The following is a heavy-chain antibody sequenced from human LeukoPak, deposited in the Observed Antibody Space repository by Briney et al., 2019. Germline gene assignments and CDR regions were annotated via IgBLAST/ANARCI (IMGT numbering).Heavy chain of an antibody. CDR3: ARVYGDSIDY. CDR1: GFTFSSYE. Sequence: GGSLRLSCAASGFTFSSYEMNWVRQAPGKGLEWVSYISSSGSTIYYADSVKGRFTISRDNAKNSLYLQMNSLGAEDTAVYYCARVYGDSIDYWGQGTLVTVSS. CDR2: ISSSGSTI. V-gene: IGHV3-48*03. J-gene: IGHJ4*02. D-gene: IGHD4-17*01.